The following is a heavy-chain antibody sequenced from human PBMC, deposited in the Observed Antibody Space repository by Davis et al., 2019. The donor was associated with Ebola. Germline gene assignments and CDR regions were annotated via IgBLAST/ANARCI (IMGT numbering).Heavy chain of an antibody. D-gene: IGHD2-2*01. J-gene: IGHJ5*02. V-gene: IGHV4-59*12. Sequence: PSETLSLTCTVSGGSISSYYWSWIRQPPGKGLEWIGYIYYSGSTNYNPSLKSRVTISVDTSKNQFSLKLSSVTAADTAVYYCARVGVVPAAMGRFDPWGQGTLVTVSS. CDR1: GGSISSYY. CDR2: IYYSGST. CDR3: ARVGVVPAAMGRFDP.